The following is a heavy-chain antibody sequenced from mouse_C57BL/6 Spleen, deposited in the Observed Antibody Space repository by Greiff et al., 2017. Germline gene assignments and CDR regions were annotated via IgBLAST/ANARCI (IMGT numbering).Heavy chain of an antibody. CDR2: IHPSDSDT. Sequence: QVQLQQPGAELVKPGASVKVSCKASGYTFTSYWMHWVKQRPGQGLEWIGRIHPSDSDTNYNQKFKAKATLTGDKSSSTAYMQLSSLTSDDSAVYDCAILGPTVVADYWGQGTTLTVSS. CDR1: GYTFTSYW. V-gene: IGHV1-74*01. CDR3: AILGPTVVADY. D-gene: IGHD1-1*01. J-gene: IGHJ2*01.